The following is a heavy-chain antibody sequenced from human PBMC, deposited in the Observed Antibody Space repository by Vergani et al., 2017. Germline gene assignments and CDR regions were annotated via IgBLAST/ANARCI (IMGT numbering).Heavy chain of an antibody. V-gene: IGHV1-69*01. D-gene: IGHD1-26*01. CDR3: AGGYKGIVGATGPFDY. CDR2: IIPIFGTA. Sequence: QVQLVQSGAEVKKPGSSVKVSCKASGGTFSSYAISWVRQAPGQGLEWMGGIIPIFGTANYAQKFQGRVTITADESTSTAYMELSSLRSEDTAVYYCAGGYKGIVGATGPFDYWGQGTLVTVSS. J-gene: IGHJ4*02. CDR1: GGTFSSYA.